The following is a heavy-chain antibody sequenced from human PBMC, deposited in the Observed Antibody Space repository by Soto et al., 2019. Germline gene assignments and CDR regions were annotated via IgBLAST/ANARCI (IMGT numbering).Heavy chain of an antibody. J-gene: IGHJ4*02. CDR3: ARGSTYYYGSGSYLYPQYYFDY. V-gene: IGHV1-69*13. Sequence: SVKVSCKASGGTFSSYAISWVRQAPGQGLEWMGGIIPIFGTANYAQKFQGRVTITADESTSTAYMELSSLRSEDTAVYYCARGSTYYYGSGSYLYPQYYFDYWGQGTLVTSPQ. CDR2: IIPIFGTA. CDR1: GGTFSSYA. D-gene: IGHD3-10*01.